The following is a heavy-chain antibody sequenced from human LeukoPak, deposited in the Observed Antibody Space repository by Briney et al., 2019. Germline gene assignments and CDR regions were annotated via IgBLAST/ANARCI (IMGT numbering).Heavy chain of an antibody. CDR1: GATFSSYA. Sequence: GSLVRVSCKPSGATFSSYAVSWVRRAPGQGLEWRGGIIPILGTVNYAQKFKRRVTITADESTSTAYMEPSSLRSEDTAVYYCARLLEWDYSHWFDPWGQGALLTVSS. V-gene: IGHV1-69*01. D-gene: IGHD3-3*01. J-gene: IGHJ5*02. CDR3: ARLLEWDYSHWFDP. CDR2: IIPILGTV.